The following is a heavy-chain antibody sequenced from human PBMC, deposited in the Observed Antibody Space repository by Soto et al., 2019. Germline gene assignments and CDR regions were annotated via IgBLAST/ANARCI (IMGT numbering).Heavy chain of an antibody. D-gene: IGHD1-26*01. CDR1: GFTFSSYW. Sequence: GGSLRLSCAASGFTFSSYWMHWVRQAPGKGLVWVSRINSDGSSTSYADSVKGRFTISRDNAKNTLYLQMNSLRAEDTAVYYCARVKWEDLVYYRMDVWGQGTTVTVSS. V-gene: IGHV3-74*01. J-gene: IGHJ6*02. CDR2: INSDGSST. CDR3: ARVKWEDLVYYRMDV.